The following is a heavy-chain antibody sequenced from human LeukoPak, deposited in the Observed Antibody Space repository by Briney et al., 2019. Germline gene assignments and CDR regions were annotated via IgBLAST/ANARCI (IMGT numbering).Heavy chain of an antibody. J-gene: IGHJ3*02. CDR3: ATASLGAFVVVTAPDAFDI. CDR1: GYTLTELS. CDR2: FDPEDGET. V-gene: IGHV1-24*01. Sequence: GASVKVSCKVSGYTLTELSMHWVRQAPGKGLEWMGGFDPEDGETIYAQKFQGRVTMTEDTSTDTAYMELSSLRSEDTAVYYCATASLGAFVVVTAPDAFDIWGQGTMVTVSS. D-gene: IGHD2-21*02.